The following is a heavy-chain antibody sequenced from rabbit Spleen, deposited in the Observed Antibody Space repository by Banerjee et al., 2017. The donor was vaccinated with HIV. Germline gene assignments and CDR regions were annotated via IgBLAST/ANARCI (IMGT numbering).Heavy chain of an antibody. J-gene: IGHJ6*01. CDR3: ARDAGTSFSTYGMDL. D-gene: IGHD8-1*01. CDR2: AYAGSSGST. V-gene: IGHV1S40*01. CDR1: GFSFSSNDY. Sequence: QSLEESGGDLVKPEGSLTLTCTASGFSFSSNDYMCWVRQAPGKGLEWVACAYAGSSGSTYSATWAKGRFTISKTSSTTVTLQMTSLTAADTATYFCARDAGTSFSTYGMDLWGPGTLVTVS.